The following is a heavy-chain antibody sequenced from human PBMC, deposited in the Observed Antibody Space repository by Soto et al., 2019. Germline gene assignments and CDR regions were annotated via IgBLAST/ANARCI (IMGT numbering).Heavy chain of an antibody. CDR2: ISGSGEII. D-gene: IGHD3-3*01. CDR3: AKGSVLGVVITFFDH. CDR1: EFTFTSYA. Sequence: EVQLLESGGGLVQPGGSLRLSCAASEFTFTSYAMSWVRQAPGKGLEWVSGISGSGEIIFYADSVKGRFTVSRDNSKNTLYLQMSSLSGEDTAVYYCAKGSVLGVVITFFDHWGQGTLVTVSS. J-gene: IGHJ4*02. V-gene: IGHV3-23*01.